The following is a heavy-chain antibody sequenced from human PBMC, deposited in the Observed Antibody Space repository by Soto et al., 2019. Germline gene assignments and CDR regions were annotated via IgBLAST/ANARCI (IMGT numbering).Heavy chain of an antibody. Sequence: ETLSFTCTVSGGSISSGGYYWSWVRQAPGKGLEWVSAISGSGTTAYYADSVKGRFTFSRDNSKKTMYLQMNSLRAEDTAVYYCAKTTDGWFSAFEIWGQGTMVTVSS. D-gene: IGHD6-19*01. CDR1: GGSISSGGYY. CDR3: AKTTDGWFSAFEI. CDR2: ISGSGTTA. V-gene: IGHV3-23*01. J-gene: IGHJ3*02.